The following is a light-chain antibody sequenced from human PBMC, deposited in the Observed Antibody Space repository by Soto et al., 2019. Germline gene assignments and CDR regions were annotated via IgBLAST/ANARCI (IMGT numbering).Light chain of an antibody. CDR2: KAS. CDR1: QTISSW. CDR3: QRYNSYSEA. Sequence: DIQMTQSPSTLSGSVGDRVTITCRASQTISSWLAWYQQKPGKAPKLLIYKASTLKSGVPSRFSGSGSGTEFTLTISSLQPDDFATYYCQRYNSYSEAFGQGTQVDSK. J-gene: IGKJ1*01. V-gene: IGKV1-5*03.